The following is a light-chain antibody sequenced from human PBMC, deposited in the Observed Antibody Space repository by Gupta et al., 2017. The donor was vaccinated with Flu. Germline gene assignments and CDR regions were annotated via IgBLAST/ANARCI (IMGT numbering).Light chain of an antibody. CDR1: SSNIGSYT. V-gene: IGLV1-44*01. CDR3: AAWDDSLNGPV. Sequence: QSVLTQPPSASGTPGQRVTLSCSGGSSNIGSYTVNWYQRLPGTAPRLLMYHNHERPSGVPDRFSVSKSGTSASLAISGLQSEDEADYYCAAWDDSLNGPVFGGGTKLTVL. CDR2: HNH. J-gene: IGLJ3*02.